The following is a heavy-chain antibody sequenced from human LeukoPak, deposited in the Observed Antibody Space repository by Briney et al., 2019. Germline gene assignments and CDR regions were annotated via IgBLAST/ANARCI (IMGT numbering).Heavy chain of an antibody. Sequence: SETLSLTCTVSGGSLSSSRYYWGWIRQPPGEGLEWIGCIYYSGSTYYNPSLKSRVTISVDTSKNQFSLKLSSVTSADTAVYYCARLGTHVDYWGQGTLVTVSS. CDR3: ARLGTHVDY. CDR2: IYYSGST. D-gene: IGHD7-27*01. J-gene: IGHJ4*02. V-gene: IGHV4-39*01. CDR1: GGSLSSSRYY.